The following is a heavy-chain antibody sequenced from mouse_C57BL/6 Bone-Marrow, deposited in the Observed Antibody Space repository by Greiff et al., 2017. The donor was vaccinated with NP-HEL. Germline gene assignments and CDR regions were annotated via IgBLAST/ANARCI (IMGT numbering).Heavy chain of an antibody. D-gene: IGHD2-3*01. J-gene: IGHJ3*01. CDR3: TFDGYYEAWFAY. CDR1: GFNIKDDY. CDR2: IDPENGDT. V-gene: IGHV14-4*01. Sequence: VQLQQSGAELVRPGASVKLSCTASGFNIKDDYMHWVKQRPEQGLEWIGWIDPENGDTEYASKFQGKATITADTSSNTASLQLSSLTSEDTAVYYCTFDGYYEAWFAYWGQGTLVTVSA.